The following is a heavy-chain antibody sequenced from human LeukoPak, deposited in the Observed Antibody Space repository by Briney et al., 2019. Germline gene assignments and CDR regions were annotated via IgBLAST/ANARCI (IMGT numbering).Heavy chain of an antibody. CDR3: ARGPIVRATRDYFDY. J-gene: IGHJ4*02. D-gene: IGHD1-26*01. CDR2: ISAYNGNT. CDR1: GYTFTSYG. Sequence: ASVKVSCKASGYTFTSYGISWVRQAPGQGLEWMGWISAYNGNTNYAQKLQGRVTMTTDTSTSTAYMELRSLRSDDTAVYYCARGPIVRATRDYFDYWGQGTLVTVSS. V-gene: IGHV1-18*01.